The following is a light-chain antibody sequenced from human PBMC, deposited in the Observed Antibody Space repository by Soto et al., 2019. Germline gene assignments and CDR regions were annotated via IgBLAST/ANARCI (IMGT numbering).Light chain of an antibody. Sequence: DIVMTQSPDSLAVSLGERATLNCKSNQSLLDSSNNKDYLTWYQQKLGQPPKLIIYWASTREFGVPDRFSGSGSGTDFTLTISSLQAGDVAVYYCQQYYSTPRTFGHGTKVDIK. CDR3: QQYYSTPRT. CDR2: WAS. J-gene: IGKJ1*01. CDR1: QSLLDSSNNKDY. V-gene: IGKV4-1*01.